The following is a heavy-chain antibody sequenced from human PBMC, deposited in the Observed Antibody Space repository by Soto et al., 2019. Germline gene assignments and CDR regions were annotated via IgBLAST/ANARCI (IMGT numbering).Heavy chain of an antibody. CDR3: AIGFGEPYYYYFYMDV. CDR1: GFTFSSYG. CDR2: LSYDGSNE. Sequence: QVQLVESGGGVVQPGTSLRLSCAASGFTFSSYGLHLVRQAPGKGLEWLAVLSYDGSNEFYGDTVKSRFTIYRDNYNNTLSLQMNSLRAEDTAVSYCAIGFGEPYYYYFYMDVWGKGTTVTVSS. J-gene: IGHJ6*03. V-gene: IGHV3-33*05. D-gene: IGHD3-10*01.